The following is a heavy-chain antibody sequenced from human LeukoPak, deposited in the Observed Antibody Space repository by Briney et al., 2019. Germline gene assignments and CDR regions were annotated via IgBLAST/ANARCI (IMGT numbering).Heavy chain of an antibody. CDR3: ARGDGYRDAFDI. Sequence: PSETLSLTCTVSGGSLSSSSYYWGWIRQPPGKGLEWIGTIFYSGSTYYNPSLKSRVTISVDTSKNQFSLKLSSVTAADTALYYCARGDGYRDAFDIWGQGTMVTVSS. J-gene: IGHJ3*02. V-gene: IGHV4-39*07. D-gene: IGHD5-24*01. CDR2: IFYSGST. CDR1: GGSLSSSSYY.